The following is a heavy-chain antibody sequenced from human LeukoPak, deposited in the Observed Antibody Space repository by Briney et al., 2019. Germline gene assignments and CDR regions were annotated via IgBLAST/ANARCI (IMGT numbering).Heavy chain of an antibody. CDR1: GGSISSSSYY. V-gene: IGHV4-39*01. CDR3: ARGGHYYDSSGYLDV. D-gene: IGHD3-22*01. CDR2: IYYSGST. J-gene: IGHJ6*04. Sequence: SETLSPTCTVSGGSISSSSYYWGWIRQPPGKGLEWIGSIYYSGSTYYNPSLKSRVTISVDTSKNQFSLKLSSVTAADTAVYYCARGGHYYDSSGYLDVWGKGTTVTVSS.